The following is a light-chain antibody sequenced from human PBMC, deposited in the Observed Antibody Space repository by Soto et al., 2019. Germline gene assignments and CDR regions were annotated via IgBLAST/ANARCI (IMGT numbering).Light chain of an antibody. Sequence: EIVLTQSPGTLSLSPGEGATLSCRASQSISSNFLAWYQQKRGQAPRLLIHGASNRATGIPDRFSGSGSGTDFTLTITRLEPEDFAVYFCQQYNNWPPLFTFGPGTKVDIK. V-gene: IGKV3-20*01. J-gene: IGKJ3*01. CDR2: GAS. CDR3: QQYNNWPPLFT. CDR1: QSISSNF.